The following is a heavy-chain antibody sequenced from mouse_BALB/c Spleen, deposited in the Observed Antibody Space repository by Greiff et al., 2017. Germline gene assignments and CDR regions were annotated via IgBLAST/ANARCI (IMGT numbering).Heavy chain of an antibody. CDR3: ARPPTMITTVFAY. D-gene: IGHD2-4*01. CDR2: IWAGGST. V-gene: IGHV2-9*02. CDR1: GFSLTSYG. J-gene: IGHJ3*01. Sequence: VQLVESGPGLVAPSQSLSITCTVSGFSLTSYGVHWVRQPPGKGLEWLGVIWAGGSTNYNSALMSRLSISKDNSKSQVFLKMNSLQTDDTAMYYCARPPTMITTVFAYWGQGTLVTVSA.